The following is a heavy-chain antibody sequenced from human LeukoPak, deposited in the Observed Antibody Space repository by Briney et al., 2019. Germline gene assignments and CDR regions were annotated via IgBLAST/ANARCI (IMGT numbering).Heavy chain of an antibody. CDR1: GGTFSSYA. CDR3: AREGDCSGGSCPYWYFDL. V-gene: IGHV1-69*01. D-gene: IGHD2-15*01. J-gene: IGHJ2*01. Sequence: ASVTVSCKASGGTFSSYAISWVRQAPGQGLEWMGGIIPIFGTANYAQKFQGRVTITADESTSTAYMKLSSLRSEDTAVYYCAREGDCSGGSCPYWYFDLWGRGTLVTVSS. CDR2: IIPIFGTA.